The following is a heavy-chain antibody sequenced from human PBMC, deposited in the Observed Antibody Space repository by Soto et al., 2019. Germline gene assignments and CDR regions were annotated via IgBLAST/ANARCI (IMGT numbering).Heavy chain of an antibody. J-gene: IGHJ4*02. CDR3: AAAATWNFHFPY. CDR2: IWYDGSNK. V-gene: IGHV3-33*03. D-gene: IGHD1-7*01. Sequence: QAHLVESGGGVVQPGTSRRLSCAASGFTIRTHGMHWVRQAPGKGLEWLANIWYDGSNKFYAESVKGRFSISKDNSKNTLYLQMSSLRAEDTAVYYCAAAATWNFHFPYWGQGTQVTVSS. CDR1: GFTIRTHG.